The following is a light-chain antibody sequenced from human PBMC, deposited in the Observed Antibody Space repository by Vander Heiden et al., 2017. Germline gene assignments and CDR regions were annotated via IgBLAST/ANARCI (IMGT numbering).Light chain of an antibody. CDR1: QSISTY. Sequence: DIQMTQSPSSLSASVGDRVTIPCRTSQSISTYLYWYQQKPGKAPKVLIYAASKVQSGVPSRFSGSGSGTDFTLTINNLQPEDFATYFWQEGSSPPFTFGGGTKVEI. CDR3: QEGSSPPFT. CDR2: AAS. V-gene: IGKV1-39*01. J-gene: IGKJ4*01.